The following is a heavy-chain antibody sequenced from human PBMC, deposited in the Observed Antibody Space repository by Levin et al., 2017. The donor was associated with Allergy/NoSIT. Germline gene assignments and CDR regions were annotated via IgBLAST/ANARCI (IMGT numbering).Heavy chain of an antibody. CDR2: LYTSGST. CDR3: AREYCSGPSCSFNY. Sequence: SETLSLTCTVSGGSISSGSYYWSWIRQPAGKGLEWIGRLYTSGSTKYNPSLKSRVNISVDKSKNHFSLKLSSVTVADTAVYSCAREYCSGPSCSFNYWGQGTLVTVSS. J-gene: IGHJ4*02. V-gene: IGHV4-61*02. CDR1: GGSISSGSYY. D-gene: IGHD2-2*01.